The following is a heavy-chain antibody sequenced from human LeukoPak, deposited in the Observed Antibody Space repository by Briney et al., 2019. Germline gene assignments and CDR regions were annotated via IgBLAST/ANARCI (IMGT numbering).Heavy chain of an antibody. CDR1: GGSISSYY. D-gene: IGHD2-2*02. V-gene: IGHV4-4*07. CDR3: ARDIGYCSSTSCYKANWFDP. Sequence: PSETLSLTCTVSGGSISSYYWSWIRQPAGKGLEWIGRIYTSGSTNYNPSLKSRVTMSVDTSKNQFSLKLSSVTAADTAVYYCARDIGYCSSTSCYKANWFDPWAREPWSPSPQ. CDR2: IYTSGST. J-gene: IGHJ5*02.